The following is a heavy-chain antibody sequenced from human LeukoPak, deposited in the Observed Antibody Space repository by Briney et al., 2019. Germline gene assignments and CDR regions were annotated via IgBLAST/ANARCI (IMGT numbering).Heavy chain of an antibody. V-gene: IGHV3-30*04. CDR1: GFTFSSYA. J-gene: IGHJ6*03. D-gene: IGHD2-15*01. CDR2: ISYDGSNK. CDR3: ARDSRGYCSGGSCYYYYYMDV. Sequence: GGSLRLSCAASGFTFSSYAMHWVRQAPGKGLEWVAVISYDGSNKYYADSVKGRFTISRDNSKNTLYLQMNSLSAEDTAVYYCARDSRGYCSGGSCYYYYYMDVWGKGPTVTVSS.